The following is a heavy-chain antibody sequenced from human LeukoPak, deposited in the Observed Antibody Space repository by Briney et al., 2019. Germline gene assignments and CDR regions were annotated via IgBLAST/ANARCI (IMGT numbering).Heavy chain of an antibody. D-gene: IGHD5-12*01. Sequence: SLRSSCEASGGTLSSDTISCVRQAPVQRREWMGRIIPILGIANYAQKFQGRVTITADKSTSTAYMELSSLRSEDTAVYYCARGSINSGYDWGNWFDPWGQGTLVTVSS. J-gene: IGHJ5*02. CDR3: ARGSINSGYDWGNWFDP. V-gene: IGHV1-69*02. CDR2: IIPILGIA. CDR1: GGTLSSDT.